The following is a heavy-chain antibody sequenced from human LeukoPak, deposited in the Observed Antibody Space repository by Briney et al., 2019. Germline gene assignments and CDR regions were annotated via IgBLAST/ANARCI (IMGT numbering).Heavy chain of an antibody. CDR2: LNPNSGDT. V-gene: IGHV1-2*02. D-gene: IGHD2-2*01. CDR1: GYTFTAYS. J-gene: IGHJ4*02. CDR3: ARDGEVRQGHCSSTSCPVDY. Sequence: ASVKASCKASGYTFTAYSMHWVRQAPGQGLEYMGWLNPNSGDTNYAQKFQGRVTMTRDTSMSTAYMELSGLRFDDTAVYYCARDGEVRQGHCSSTSCPVDYWGQGTLITVS.